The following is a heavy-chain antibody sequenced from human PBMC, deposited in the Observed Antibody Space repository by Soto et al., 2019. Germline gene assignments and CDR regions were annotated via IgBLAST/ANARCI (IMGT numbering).Heavy chain of an antibody. CDR1: GFTFSSYG. J-gene: IGHJ4*02. CDR3: ARDLGDAGTFSPSVDY. CDR2: IWYDGSNK. Sequence: PGGSLRLSCAASGFTFSSYGMHWVRQAPGKGLEWVAVIWYDGSNKYYADSVKGRFTISRDNSKNTLYLQMNSLRAEDTAVYYCARDLGDAGTFSPSVDYWGQGTLVTVSS. D-gene: IGHD6-13*01. V-gene: IGHV3-33*01.